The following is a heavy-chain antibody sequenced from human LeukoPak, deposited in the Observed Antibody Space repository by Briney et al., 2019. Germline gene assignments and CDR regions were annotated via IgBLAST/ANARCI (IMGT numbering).Heavy chain of an antibody. V-gene: IGHV3-23*01. J-gene: IGHJ4*02. Sequence: PGGSLRLSCAASGFTFNTFAMSWVRQAPGKGLEWVSAISDSGGSAYYADSVKGRFTISRDNAKNSLYLQMNSLRAEDTAVYYCARDSRIAARPGALDYWGQGTLVTVSS. CDR1: GFTFNTFA. D-gene: IGHD6-6*01. CDR2: ISDSGGSA. CDR3: ARDSRIAARPGALDY.